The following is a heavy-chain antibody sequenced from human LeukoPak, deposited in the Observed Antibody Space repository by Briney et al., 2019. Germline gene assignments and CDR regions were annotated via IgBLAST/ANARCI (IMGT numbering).Heavy chain of an antibody. CDR2: ISYDGSNK. Sequence: GSLRLSCAASGFTFSSYGMHWVRQAPGKGLEWVAVISYDGSNKYYADSGKGRFTISRDNSKNTLYLQMNSLRAEDTAVYYCAKEIKENYYGSVIFDYWGQGTLVTVSS. J-gene: IGHJ4*02. V-gene: IGHV3-30*18. CDR3: AKEIKENYYGSVIFDY. D-gene: IGHD3-10*01. CDR1: GFTFSSYG.